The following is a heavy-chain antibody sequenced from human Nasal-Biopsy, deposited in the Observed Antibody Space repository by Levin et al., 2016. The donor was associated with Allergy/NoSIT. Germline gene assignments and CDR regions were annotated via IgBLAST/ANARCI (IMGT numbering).Heavy chain of an antibody. D-gene: IGHD1/OR15-1a*01. CDR2: INSTSSFS. CDR3: ARDLWNTVNY. J-gene: IGHJ4*02. CDR1: GFIFSNYN. V-gene: IGHV3-21*05. Sequence: GGSLRLSCAASGFIFSNYNMNWFRQAPGKGLEWVAYINSTSSFSYYADSVKGRFTISRDNAKNSMYLQMNSLRAEDAAVYYCARDLWNTVNYWGQGTLVTVSS.